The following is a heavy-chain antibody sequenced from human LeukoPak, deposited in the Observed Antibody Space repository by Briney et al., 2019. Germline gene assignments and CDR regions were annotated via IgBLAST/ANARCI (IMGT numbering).Heavy chain of an antibody. D-gene: IGHD6-19*01. CDR1: GYTFTGYY. V-gene: IGHV1-8*02. J-gene: IGHJ5*02. Sequence: ASVKVSCKASGYTFTGYYMHWVRQATGQGLEWMGWMNPNSGNTGYAQKFQGRVTMTRNTSISTAYMELSSLRSEDTAVYYCARGWDSSGWYGFHWFDPWGQGTLVTVSS. CDR2: MNPNSGNT. CDR3: ARGWDSSGWYGFHWFDP.